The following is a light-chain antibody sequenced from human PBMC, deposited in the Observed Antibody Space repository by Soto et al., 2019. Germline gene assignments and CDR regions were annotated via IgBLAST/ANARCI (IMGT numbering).Light chain of an antibody. J-gene: IGKJ1*01. V-gene: IGKV1-5*01. CDR1: QNIRNG. Sequence: DIQMTQSPSTLSASVGDRVTITCRASQNIRNGVAWYQQKPGKAPNLLIYDASSLQSGVTSRFSGSGSGTDFTLTICSLQSDDFETYYYQQDSDYKSFGQGTKVEVK. CDR3: QQDSDYKS. CDR2: DAS.